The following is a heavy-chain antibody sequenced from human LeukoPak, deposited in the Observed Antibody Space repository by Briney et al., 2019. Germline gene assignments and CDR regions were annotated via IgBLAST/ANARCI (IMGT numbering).Heavy chain of an antibody. CDR3: AREVARSSVWRIFTIDY. CDR2: ISGSGGST. J-gene: IGHJ4*02. CDR1: GFTFSSYA. V-gene: IGHV3-23*01. D-gene: IGHD2-2*01. Sequence: GGSLRLSCAASGFTFSSYAMSWVRQAPGKGLEWVSAISGSGGSTYYADSVKGRFTISRDNSKNTLYLQMSSLRAEDTAVYYCAREVARSSVWRIFTIDYWGQGTLVTVSS.